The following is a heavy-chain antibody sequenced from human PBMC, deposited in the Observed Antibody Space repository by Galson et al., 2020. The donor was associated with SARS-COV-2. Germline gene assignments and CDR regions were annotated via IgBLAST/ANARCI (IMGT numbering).Heavy chain of an antibody. CDR3: ARDGEGFDWLFSSNHPSSDY. CDR1: GYTFRSYG. D-gene: IGHD3-9*01. J-gene: IGHJ4*02. V-gene: IGHV1-18*01. Sequence: ASVTVSCKASGYTFRSYGISWVRQAHGPGLEWIGWISGHIGQTNYAQKFEDRVTLTTDTSTSTAYLYLRSLRSDDTAMYYCARDGEGFDWLFSSNHPSSDYWGQGTLVTVSS. CDR2: ISGHIGQT.